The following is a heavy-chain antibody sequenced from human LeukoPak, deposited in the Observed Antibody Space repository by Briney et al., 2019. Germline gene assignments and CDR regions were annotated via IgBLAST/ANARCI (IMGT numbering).Heavy chain of an antibody. CDR1: GYTFTNHY. CDR2: INPNGGGK. D-gene: IGHD4-17*01. V-gene: IGHV1-2*02. Sequence: GASVKVSCKASGYTFTNHYINWERQAPAQGIEWMGWINPNGGGKKYAQKFQARVTVTRDTSISTVYMELSGLRSDDTAVYFCARTGDYLWNYLDYWGQGTLVTVS. J-gene: IGHJ4*02. CDR3: ARTGDYLWNYLDY.